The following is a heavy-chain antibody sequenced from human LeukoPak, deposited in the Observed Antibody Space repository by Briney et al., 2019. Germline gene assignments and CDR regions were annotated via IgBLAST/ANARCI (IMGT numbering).Heavy chain of an antibody. CDR3: ARGGRVWNDGEYYYGMDV. J-gene: IGHJ6*02. D-gene: IGHD1-1*01. V-gene: IGHV3-66*01. CDR1: GFTVSSNY. Sequence: GGSLRLSCAASGFTVSSNYMSWVRQAPGKGLEWVSVIYSGGSTYYADSVKGRFTISRDNSKNTLYLQMNSLRAEDTAVYYCARGGRVWNDGEYYYGMDVWGQGTTVTVSS. CDR2: IYSGGST.